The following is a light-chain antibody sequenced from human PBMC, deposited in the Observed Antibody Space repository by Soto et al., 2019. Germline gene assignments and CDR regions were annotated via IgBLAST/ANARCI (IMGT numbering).Light chain of an antibody. CDR2: AAS. V-gene: IGKV1-39*01. CDR3: QQSYTTASIT. CDR1: QSISRN. Sequence: DIQMTQSPSSLSASVGDRVTITCRASQSISRNLNWYQHKPEKAPKLLIHAASSLQDGVPSRLSGGGSGKEFTLRVSSLQPEDFGTYYCQQSYTTASITFGQGTRLEIK. J-gene: IGKJ5*01.